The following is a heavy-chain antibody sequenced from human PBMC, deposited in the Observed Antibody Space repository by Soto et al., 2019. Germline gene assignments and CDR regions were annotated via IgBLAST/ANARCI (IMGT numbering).Heavy chain of an antibody. Sequence: EVQLVETGGGLIQPGGSLRLSCAASGLIVNTNYMNWVRQAPGKGLEWVSVLYSGGSTHYAGSVKGRFIISRDNAKNTLYLQMNSLRAEDTDVYYCARDGPGDEGDAFDIWGHGTLVTVSS. CDR3: ARDGPGDEGDAFDI. D-gene: IGHD3-10*01. J-gene: IGHJ3*02. CDR1: GLIVNTNY. V-gene: IGHV3-53*02. CDR2: LYSGGST.